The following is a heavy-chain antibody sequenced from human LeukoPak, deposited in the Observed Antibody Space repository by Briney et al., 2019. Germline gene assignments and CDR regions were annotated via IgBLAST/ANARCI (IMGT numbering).Heavy chain of an antibody. CDR1: GDSVSSNSAA. Sequence: SQTLTLTCALSGDSVSSNSAAWNWIRQSPSRGLECLGRTYYRSKWYSDYAASVKSRIIINPDTSKNQFSLQLNSVTPEDTAVYYCARGNYSKSYYYYYGMDVWGQGTTVTVSS. D-gene: IGHD3-10*01. CDR3: ARGNYSKSYYYYYGMDV. CDR2: TYYRSKWYS. V-gene: IGHV6-1*01. J-gene: IGHJ6*02.